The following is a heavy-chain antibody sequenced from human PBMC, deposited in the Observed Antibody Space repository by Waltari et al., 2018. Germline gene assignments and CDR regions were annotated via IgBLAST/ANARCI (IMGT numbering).Heavy chain of an antibody. V-gene: IGHV4-61*02. Sequence: QVQLQESGPGLVKPSQTLSLTCTVSGGSISSGSYYWSWIRQPAGKGLEWIGRIYTSGSTNYNPSLKSRVTISVDTSKNQFSLKLSSVTAADTAVYYCARDMAPTTVTRALGGFDYWGQGTLVTVSS. CDR1: GGSISSGSYY. D-gene: IGHD4-17*01. CDR3: ARDMAPTTVTRALGGFDY. J-gene: IGHJ4*02. CDR2: IYTSGST.